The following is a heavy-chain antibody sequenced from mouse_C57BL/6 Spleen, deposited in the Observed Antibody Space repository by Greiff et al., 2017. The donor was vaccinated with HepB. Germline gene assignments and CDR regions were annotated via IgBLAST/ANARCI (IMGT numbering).Heavy chain of an antibody. CDR1: GYTFTSYW. CDR2: IYPGSGST. J-gene: IGHJ4*01. Sequence: QVQLKQPGAELVKPGASVKMSCKASGYTFTSYWITWVKQRPGQGLEWIGDIYPGSGSTNYNEKFKSKATLTVDTSSSTAYMQLSSLTSEDSAVYYCATLNYYGSSYVYAMDYWGQGTSVTVSS. V-gene: IGHV1-55*01. D-gene: IGHD1-1*01. CDR3: ATLNYYGSSYVYAMDY.